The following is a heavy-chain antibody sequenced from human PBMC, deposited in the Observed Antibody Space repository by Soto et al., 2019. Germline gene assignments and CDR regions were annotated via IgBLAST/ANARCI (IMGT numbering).Heavy chain of an antibody. Sequence: QVQLQESGPGLVKPSETLTLTCTVSGHSLSSGGYYWSWIRQHPGKGLEWVGYIYFTGSTLYNPSLKSRLALSLDTSKNQFSRRLTSVTAADTAVYFCARDWGSSGWPNWGQGTLVTVSS. CDR3: ARDWGSSGWPN. CDR2: IYFTGST. V-gene: IGHV4-31*03. D-gene: IGHD6-19*01. CDR1: GHSLSSGGYY. J-gene: IGHJ4*02.